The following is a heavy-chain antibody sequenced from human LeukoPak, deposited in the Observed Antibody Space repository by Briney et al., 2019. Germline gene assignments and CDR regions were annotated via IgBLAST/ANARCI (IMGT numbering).Heavy chain of an antibody. CDR1: GFTFSDYY. D-gene: IGHD3-10*01. CDR3: AKRGVVIRVILVGFHKQAYYFDS. V-gene: IGHV3-11*01. J-gene: IGHJ4*02. CDR2: ISSSGSTI. Sequence: GGSLRLSCAASGFTFSDYYMSWIRQAPGKGLEWVSYISSSGSTIYYADSVKGRFTISRDNAKNSLYLQMNSLRAEDTAVYFCAKRGVVIRVILVGFHKQAYYFDSWGQGALVTVSS.